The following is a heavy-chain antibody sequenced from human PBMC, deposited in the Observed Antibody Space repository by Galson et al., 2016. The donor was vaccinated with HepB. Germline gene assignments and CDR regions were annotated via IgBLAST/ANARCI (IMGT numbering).Heavy chain of an antibody. CDR3: ARRRPATNPHYFDF. Sequence: ETLSLTCAVSGDSIRSSNYNWGWIRQPPGKGLEWIATIHSSAIAYYNPSLKSRATMSVDTSKNQFSLKLISVTAADTAVYFCARRRPATNPHYFDFWGQGILVTVSS. CDR2: IHSSAIA. CDR1: GDSIRSSNYN. J-gene: IGHJ4*02. D-gene: IGHD1-26*01. V-gene: IGHV4-39*01.